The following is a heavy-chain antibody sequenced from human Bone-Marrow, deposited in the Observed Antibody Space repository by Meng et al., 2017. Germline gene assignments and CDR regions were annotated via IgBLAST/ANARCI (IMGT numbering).Heavy chain of an antibody. D-gene: IGHD2-15*01. Sequence: GAEGKMPGSRVKGSCKGSGGTFSSYAISWVRQAPGQVLEWMGGIIPIFGTANYAQKFQGRVTITADESTSTAYMELSSLRSEDTAVYYCAREYCSGGSCYSYFDYWGQGTLVTVSS. J-gene: IGHJ4*02. CDR2: IIPIFGTA. V-gene: IGHV1-69*01. CDR1: GGTFSSYA. CDR3: AREYCSGGSCYSYFDY.